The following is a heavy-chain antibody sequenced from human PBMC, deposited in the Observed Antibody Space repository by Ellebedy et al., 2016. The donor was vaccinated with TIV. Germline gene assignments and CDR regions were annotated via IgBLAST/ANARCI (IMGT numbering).Heavy chain of an antibody. CDR1: GGSISSSSYY. CDR2: IYDSGRT. J-gene: IGHJ5*02. V-gene: IGHV4-39*01. Sequence: MPSETLSLTCTVSGGSISSSSYYWGWIRQPPGKGLEWIGSIYDSGRTYYNPSLKSRVTISVDPSKNQFSLKLSSVTAADTAVYYCASHMVRESTWFDPWGQGTLVTVSS. D-gene: IGHD3-10*01. CDR3: ASHMVRESTWFDP.